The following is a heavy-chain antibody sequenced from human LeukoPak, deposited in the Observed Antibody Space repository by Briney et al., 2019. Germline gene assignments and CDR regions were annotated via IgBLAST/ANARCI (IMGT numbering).Heavy chain of an antibody. CDR1: RFIFSGYYW. CDR3: ARQGNEPDATSYRHLDV. CDR2: IKQDGSDM. D-gene: IGHD3-16*02. Sequence: GGSLRLSCAASRFIFSGYYWVSWVRQAPGKGLEWLANIKQDGSDMQYAESVKGRFIISRDNAKKLFYLQLSGLRVEDTAVYYSARQGNEPDATSYRHLDVWGKGATVTVSS. V-gene: IGHV3-7*01. J-gene: IGHJ6*04.